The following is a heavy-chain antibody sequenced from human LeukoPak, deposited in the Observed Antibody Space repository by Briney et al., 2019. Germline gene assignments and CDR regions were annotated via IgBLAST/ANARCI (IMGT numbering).Heavy chain of an antibody. Sequence: GGSLRLSCVVSGLTVSRKFMNWVRQAPGKGLEWVSGIYDDGNTFYADSVKGRFSISRDTSRNTLSLQMSSLRAEDTAVYFCASCGDDCDPRETAWVDFLHWGQGTLVTVSS. V-gene: IGHV3-66*01. D-gene: IGHD2-21*02. J-gene: IGHJ1*01. CDR3: ASCGDDCDPRETAWVDFLH. CDR2: IYDDGNT. CDR1: GLTVSRKF.